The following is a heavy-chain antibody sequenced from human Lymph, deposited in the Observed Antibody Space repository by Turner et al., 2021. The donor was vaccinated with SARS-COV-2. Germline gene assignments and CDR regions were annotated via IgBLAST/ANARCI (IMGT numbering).Heavy chain of an antibody. CDR3: AKDLAGTYYSSFDY. D-gene: IGHD1-26*01. J-gene: IGHJ4*02. V-gene: IGHV3-9*01. CDR2: INWSGGII. Sequence: EVQLVESGGGLVQPGRSRRLLCAAAGFTFDYYHMHWVRQASGKGLELVSGINWSGGIIAYADSVKGRFTISRDNPKNSLYLQMNSLRAEDTAFYYCAKDLAGTYYSSFDYWGQGTLVTVSS. CDR1: GFTFDYYH.